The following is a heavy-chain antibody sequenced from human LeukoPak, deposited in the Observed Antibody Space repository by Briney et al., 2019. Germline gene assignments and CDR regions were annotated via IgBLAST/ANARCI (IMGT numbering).Heavy chain of an antibody. Sequence: GGSLRLSCAASGFTFSDSYMTWIRQAPGKGLEWVSYISNGGSTIYYADSVKGRFTISRDNAKNSLYLQMNSLRAEDTAVYYCARTVFATGGASDYWGQGTLVTVSS. CDR2: ISNGGSTI. CDR3: ARTVFATGGASDY. D-gene: IGHD3-16*01. V-gene: IGHV3-11*04. J-gene: IGHJ4*02. CDR1: GFTFSDSY.